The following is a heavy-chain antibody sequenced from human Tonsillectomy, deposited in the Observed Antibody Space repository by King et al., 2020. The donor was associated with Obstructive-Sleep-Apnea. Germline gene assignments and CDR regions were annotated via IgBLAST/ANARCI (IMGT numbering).Heavy chain of an antibody. J-gene: IGHJ3*02. D-gene: IGHD6-13*01. CDR1: GFPFSSYG. CDR3: ATSPAAGGAFDI. Sequence: QLVQSGGGVVQPGRSLRLSCAASGFPFSSYGMHWVRQAPGKGLEWVAVISYDGSNKYYADSVKGRFTISRDNSKNTLYLQMNSLRAEDTAVYYCATSPAAGGAFDIWGQGTMVTVSS. CDR2: ISYDGSNK. V-gene: IGHV3-30*03.